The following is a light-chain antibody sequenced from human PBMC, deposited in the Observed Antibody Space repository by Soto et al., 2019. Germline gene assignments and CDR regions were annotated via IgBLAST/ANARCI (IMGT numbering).Light chain of an antibody. Sequence: IQMTQFPATLTASVGDRVSITGRASQSTANWLAWYQQKPGKAPKVVIYDASSLGSGVPSRFSGSGSGTEFTLTISSLQPDDFATYYCQHYTSFPYSFGQGSKVDIK. CDR1: QSTANW. CDR2: DAS. V-gene: IGKV1-5*01. J-gene: IGKJ2*03. CDR3: QHYTSFPYS.